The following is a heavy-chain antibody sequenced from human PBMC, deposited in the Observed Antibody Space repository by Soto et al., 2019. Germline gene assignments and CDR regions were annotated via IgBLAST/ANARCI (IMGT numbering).Heavy chain of an antibody. J-gene: IGHJ6*02. CDR3: GSVGYCSSTNCLFYYYHYGMDV. CDR2: IIPIFGTT. CDR1: GGTFSSHA. D-gene: IGHD2-2*03. V-gene: IGHV1-69*13. Sequence: SVKVSCKASGGTFSSHAISWVRQAPGRGLEWMGGIIPIFGTTNYAQNFRARITITADESTSTAYMELSSLTSEDTAVYYCGSVGYCSSTNCLFYYYHYGMDVWGQGTTVTVSS.